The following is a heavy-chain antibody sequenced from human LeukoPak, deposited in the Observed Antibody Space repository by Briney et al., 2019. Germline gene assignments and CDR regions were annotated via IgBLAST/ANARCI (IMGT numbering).Heavy chain of an antibody. Sequence: SGTLSLTCAVSGDSISSSYWWSWVRQPPGKGLEWIGEIFRSGNTNYNPPLKSRVTLSVDKSKNQFSLKLSSVTAADTAVYYCAREWAGTDYWGQGTLVTVSS. CDR3: AREWAGTDY. J-gene: IGHJ4*02. D-gene: IGHD1-1*01. CDR2: IFRSGNT. V-gene: IGHV4-4*02. CDR1: GDSISSSYW.